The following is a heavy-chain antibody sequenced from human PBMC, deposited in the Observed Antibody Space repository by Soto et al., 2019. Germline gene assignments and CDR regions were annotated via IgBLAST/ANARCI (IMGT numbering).Heavy chain of an antibody. V-gene: IGHV3-30*18. Sequence: GGSLRLSCAASGFTFSSYGMHWVRQAPGKGLEWVAVISYDGSNKYYADSVKGRFTISRDNSKNTLYLQLNSLRAEDTAVYYCAKGREWELPGYGMDVWGQGTTVTVSS. D-gene: IGHD1-26*01. CDR3: AKGREWELPGYGMDV. CDR2: ISYDGSNK. CDR1: GFTFSSYG. J-gene: IGHJ6*02.